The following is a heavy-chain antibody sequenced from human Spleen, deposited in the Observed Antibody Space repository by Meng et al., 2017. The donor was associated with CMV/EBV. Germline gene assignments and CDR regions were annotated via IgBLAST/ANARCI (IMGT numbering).Heavy chain of an antibody. V-gene: IGHV3-21*01. D-gene: IGHD2/OR15-2a*01. CDR2: ISSSGNYI. CDR1: GFTFSNYT. CDR3: ARGLGLSYFDY. Sequence: GESLKISCAASGFTFSNYTMNWVRQAPGKGLEWVSSISSSGNYIYYTDSVKGRFTISRNNAKNSLYLQMNSLRAEDTAVYYCARGLGLSYFDYWGQGTLVTVSS. J-gene: IGHJ4*02.